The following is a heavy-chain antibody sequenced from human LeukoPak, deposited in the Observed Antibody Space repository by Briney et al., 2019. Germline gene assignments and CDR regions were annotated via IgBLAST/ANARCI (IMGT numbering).Heavy chain of an antibody. V-gene: IGHV4-61*02. CDR1: GGSISSGSYY. CDR3: ATTRGYSYGTTDY. D-gene: IGHD5-18*01. CDR2: IYTSGST. J-gene: IGHJ4*02. Sequence: KTSETLSLTCTVSGGSISSGSYYWSWIRQPAGKGLEWIGRIYTSGSTNYNPSLKSRVTISVDTSKNQFSLKLSSVTAADTAVYYCATTRGYSYGTTDYWGQGTLVTVSS.